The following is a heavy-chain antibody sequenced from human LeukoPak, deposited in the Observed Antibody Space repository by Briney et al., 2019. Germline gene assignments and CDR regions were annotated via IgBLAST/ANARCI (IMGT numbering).Heavy chain of an antibody. D-gene: IGHD5-18*01. Sequence: SETLSLTCAVYGGSFSGYYWSWIRQPPGKGLEWIGEINHSGSTNYNPSLKSRVTISVDTSKNQFSLKLSSVTAADTAVYYCARTGGIQLWWNDAFDIWGQGTMVTVSS. CDR2: INHSGST. J-gene: IGHJ3*02. CDR1: GGSFSGYY. V-gene: IGHV4-34*01. CDR3: ARTGGIQLWWNDAFDI.